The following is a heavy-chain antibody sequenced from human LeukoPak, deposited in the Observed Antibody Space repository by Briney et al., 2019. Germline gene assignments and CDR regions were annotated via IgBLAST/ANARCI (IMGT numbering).Heavy chain of an antibody. CDR3: AREESAYYDILTGYSNWFDP. D-gene: IGHD3-9*01. Sequence: GGSLRLSCAASGFTFSSYSMNWVRQAPGKGLEWVSSISSSSSYIYYADSVKGRFTISRDNAKNSLYLQMNSLRAEDTAVYYCAREESAYYDILTGYSNWFDPWGQGTQVTVSS. CDR2: ISSSSSYI. CDR1: GFTFSSYS. J-gene: IGHJ5*02. V-gene: IGHV3-21*01.